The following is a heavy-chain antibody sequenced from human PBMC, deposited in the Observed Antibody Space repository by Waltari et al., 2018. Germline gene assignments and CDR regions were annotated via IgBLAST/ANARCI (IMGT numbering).Heavy chain of an antibody. CDR3: ARDLATTVTFGGIDY. V-gene: IGHV1-69*08. CDR1: GGTFSSYA. Sequence: QVQLVQSGAEVKKPGSSVKVSCKASGGTFSSYAISWVRQAPGQGLEWMGRIIPIFGTANYAQKVQGRVTITADKSTSTAYMELSSLRSEDTAVYYCARDLATTVTFGGIDYWGQGTLVTVSS. J-gene: IGHJ4*02. CDR2: IIPIFGTA. D-gene: IGHD4-17*01.